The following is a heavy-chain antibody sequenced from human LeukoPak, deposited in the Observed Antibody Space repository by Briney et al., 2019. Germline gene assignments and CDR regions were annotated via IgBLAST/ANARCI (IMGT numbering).Heavy chain of an antibody. CDR2: FSCDGSTQ. Sequence: PGGSLRLSCAGSGVTLSTYAMGWGRQAPGKGLEWVALFSCDGSTQRYADSVKGRFTISRDNSKNPLYLQMNSLRTEDMAVYYPVYTTDAVSGYDYLFDYRGQGTLVTVSS. CDR3: VYTTDAVSGYDYLFDY. CDR1: GVTLSTYA. D-gene: IGHD5-12*01. J-gene: IGHJ4*02. V-gene: IGHV3-30-3*01.